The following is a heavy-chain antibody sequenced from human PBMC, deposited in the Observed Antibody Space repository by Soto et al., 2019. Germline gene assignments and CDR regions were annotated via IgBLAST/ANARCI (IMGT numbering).Heavy chain of an antibody. CDR3: AGQMYYYGSGSYQYYYYGMDV. V-gene: IGHV5-51*01. CDR2: IYPGDSDT. CDR1: GYSFTSYW. D-gene: IGHD3-10*01. Sequence: GESQKISCKCSGYSFTSYWIGLVRQMPGKGLEWMGIIYPGDSDTRYSPSFQGQVTISADKSISTAYLQWSSLKASDTAMYYCAGQMYYYGSGSYQYYYYGMDVWGQGTTVTVSS. J-gene: IGHJ6*02.